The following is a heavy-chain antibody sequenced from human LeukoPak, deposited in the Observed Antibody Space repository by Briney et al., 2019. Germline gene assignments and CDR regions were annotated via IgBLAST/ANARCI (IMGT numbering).Heavy chain of an antibody. V-gene: IGHV3-21*01. CDR3: ARDMNYDILTNSWFDP. D-gene: IGHD3-9*01. J-gene: IGHJ5*02. CDR2: ISSSSSYI. CDR1: GFTFSSYS. Sequence: GGSLRLSCAASGFTFSSYSMNWVRQAPGKGLEWVPSISSSSSYIYYADSVKGRFTISRDNAKNSLYLQMNSLRAEDTAVYYCARDMNYDILTNSWFDPWGQGTLVTVSS.